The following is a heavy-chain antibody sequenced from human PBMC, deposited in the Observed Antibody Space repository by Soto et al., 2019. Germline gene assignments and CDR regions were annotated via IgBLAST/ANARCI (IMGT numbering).Heavy chain of an antibody. J-gene: IGHJ5*02. CDR2: VYYTGST. Sequence: SETLSLTCTVSGGSISSNYWSWIRQPPGKGLEWIGCVYYTGSTNYNPSLKSRVTISVDTSKNQFSLNVNSVTDADTAVYYCARAVPTYDYIWGSYRTSTKFDPWGQGTLVTVSS. V-gene: IGHV4-59*01. D-gene: IGHD3-16*02. CDR3: ARAVPTYDYIWGSYRTSTKFDP. CDR1: GGSISSNY.